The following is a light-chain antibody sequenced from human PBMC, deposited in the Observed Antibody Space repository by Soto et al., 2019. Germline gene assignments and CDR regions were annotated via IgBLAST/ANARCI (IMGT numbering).Light chain of an antibody. Sequence: EIVMTQSPATLSVSPGERATLSCRASQSVSNNLAWYQQTPGQAPRLLIYGTSTRATGIPARFSGSGSGTEFTLTISSLQSEDFAVYYCQQYNNWWTFGQGTKVEIK. CDR1: QSVSNN. CDR3: QQYNNWWT. J-gene: IGKJ1*01. V-gene: IGKV3-15*01. CDR2: GTS.